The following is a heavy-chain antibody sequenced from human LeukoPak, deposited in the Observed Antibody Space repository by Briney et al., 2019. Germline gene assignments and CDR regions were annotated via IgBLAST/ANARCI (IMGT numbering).Heavy chain of an antibody. J-gene: IGHJ5*02. V-gene: IGHV4-61*02. CDR1: GGSISSGRYY. CDR3: ARDRAFRSPGFALGEWFDP. Sequence: PSQTLSLTCTVSGGSISSGRYYWNWIRQPAGRGLEWIGRIYTSGSTNYNPSLKSRVTISVDTSKNQFSLKLSSVTAADTAVYYCARDRAFRSPGFALGEWFDPWGQGTLVTVSS. D-gene: IGHD3-16*01. CDR2: IYTSGST.